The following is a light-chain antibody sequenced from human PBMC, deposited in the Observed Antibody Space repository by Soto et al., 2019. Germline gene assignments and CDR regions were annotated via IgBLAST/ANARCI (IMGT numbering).Light chain of an antibody. CDR3: TSYTSSFTYV. J-gene: IGLJ1*01. CDR1: SSDVGGYNF. V-gene: IGLV2-14*03. CDR2: DVS. Sequence: ALTQPASVSGSPGQSITISCTGTSSDVGGYNFVSWYQHHPGKAPKLIIYDVSNRPSGVSNRFSGSKSGNTASLTISGLQAEDEADYYCTSYTSSFTYVFGTGTKLTVL.